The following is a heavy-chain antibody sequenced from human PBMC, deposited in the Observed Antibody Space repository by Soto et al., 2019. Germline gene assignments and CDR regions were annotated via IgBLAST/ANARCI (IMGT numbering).Heavy chain of an antibody. Sequence: SETLSLTCAVSGGSISSSNWWSWVRQPPGKGLEWIGEIYHSGSTNYNPSLKSRVTISVDKSKNQFSLKLSSVTAADTAVYYCASGRDRLLWFGEFPYYFDYWGQGTLVTVSS. V-gene: IGHV4-4*02. J-gene: IGHJ4*02. CDR1: GGSISSSNW. CDR3: ASGRDRLLWFGEFPYYFDY. D-gene: IGHD3-10*01. CDR2: IYHSGST.